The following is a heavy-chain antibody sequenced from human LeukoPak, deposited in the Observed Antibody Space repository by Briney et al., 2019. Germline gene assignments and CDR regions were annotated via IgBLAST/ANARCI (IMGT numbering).Heavy chain of an antibody. CDR3: ARDWSNHYGMNV. Sequence: GGSLRLSCAASGFTFSSYTLNWVRQAPGKGLEWVSGISGDSNYTYCADSMKGRITISRDNAKNSLYLQMTSLRGEDTAVYYCARDWSNHYGMNVWGQGTTVTVSS. V-gene: IGHV3-21*06. J-gene: IGHJ6*02. CDR1: GFTFSSYT. CDR2: ISGDSNYT.